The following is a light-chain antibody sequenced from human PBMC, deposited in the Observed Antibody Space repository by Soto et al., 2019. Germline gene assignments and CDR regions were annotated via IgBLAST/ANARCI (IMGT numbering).Light chain of an antibody. V-gene: IGKV1-5*01. CDR3: QQYNSYSRT. J-gene: IGKJ1*01. Sequence: DIQMTQSPSTLSASVGDRVTITCRASQSISSWLAWYQQKPGKAPKLLIYDASSLESGVPSRFSGSGSGTEFTLPISSLQPDDFATYYCQQYNSYSRTFGQGTKV. CDR2: DAS. CDR1: QSISSW.